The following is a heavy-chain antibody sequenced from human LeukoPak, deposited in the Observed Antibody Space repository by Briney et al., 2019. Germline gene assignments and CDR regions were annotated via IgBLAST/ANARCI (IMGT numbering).Heavy chain of an antibody. D-gene: IGHD2-15*01. J-gene: IGHJ4*02. CDR1: GGSISSYY. CDR2: IYYSGST. Sequence: PSETPSLTCTVSGGSISSYYWSWIRQPPGKGLEWIGYIYYSGSTNYNPSLKSRVTISVDTSKNQFSLKLSSVTAADTAVYYCAREEVLYYFDYWGQGTLVTVSS. CDR3: AREEVLYYFDY. V-gene: IGHV4-59*01.